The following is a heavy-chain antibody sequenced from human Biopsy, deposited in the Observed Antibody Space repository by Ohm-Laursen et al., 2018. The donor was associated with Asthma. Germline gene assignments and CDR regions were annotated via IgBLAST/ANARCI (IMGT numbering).Heavy chain of an antibody. Sequence: GSLRLSCAASGFTVSRDHMFWVRQAPGKGMEWVSVIYSGGTSDTANSVRGRFTISRDFYKNTLYLQMDSLIAEDTAVYYCARGDSSGWSHYYFDYWGQGTLVTVSS. J-gene: IGHJ4*02. CDR3: ARGDSSGWSHYYFDY. CDR2: IYSGGTS. CDR1: GFTVSRDH. V-gene: IGHV3-53*01. D-gene: IGHD6-19*01.